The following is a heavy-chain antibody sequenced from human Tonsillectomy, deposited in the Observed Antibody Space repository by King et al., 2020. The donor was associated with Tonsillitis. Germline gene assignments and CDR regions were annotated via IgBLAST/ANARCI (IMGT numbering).Heavy chain of an antibody. J-gene: IGHJ6*02. CDR1: NGSIYSYY. V-gene: IGHV4-59*13. D-gene: IGHD1-1*01. CDR3: GRGPISATAYYYAMEV. Sequence: QLQESGPGLVKPSETLSITCTVSNGSIYSYYWSWIRQPPGKGLEWIGYHYYTGTTNYNHSLKSRVTISVDTSNNQFSLKLTSKTAADTAAYYCGRGPISATAYYYAMEVWGQGTTVFVSS. CDR2: HYYTGTT.